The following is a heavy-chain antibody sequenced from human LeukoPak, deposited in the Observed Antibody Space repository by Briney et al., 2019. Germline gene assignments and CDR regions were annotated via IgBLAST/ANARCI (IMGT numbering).Heavy chain of an antibody. V-gene: IGHV3-48*03. CDR3: ASSRAVHYYGMDV. CDR1: GFTFSSYE. D-gene: IGHD6-19*01. Sequence: QPGGSLRLSCAASGFTFSSYEINWVRQAPGKGLEWVSYISSSGSIIYYADSVKGRFTVSRDNAKNSLYLQMNSLRAEDTAVYYCASSRAVHYYGMDVWGQGTTVTVSS. CDR2: ISSSGSII. J-gene: IGHJ6*02.